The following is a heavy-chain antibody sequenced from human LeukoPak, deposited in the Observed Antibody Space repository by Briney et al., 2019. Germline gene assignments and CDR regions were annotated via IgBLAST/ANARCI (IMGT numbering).Heavy chain of an antibody. CDR2: IGIRGDT. D-gene: IGHD6-19*01. CDR1: GFTFIDYD. J-gene: IGHJ4*02. CDR3: ARGGIQVSGIDEFDY. Sequence: PGGSLRLSCAASGFTFIDYDMHWVRQVIGKGLEWVSAIGIRGDTHYSGSVKGRFTISGENAESSLYLQMNSLRAEDTAVYYCARGGIQVSGIDEFDYWGRGTLVTVSS. V-gene: IGHV3-13*01.